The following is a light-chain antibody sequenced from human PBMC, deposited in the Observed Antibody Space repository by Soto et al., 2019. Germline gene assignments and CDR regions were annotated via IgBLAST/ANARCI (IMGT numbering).Light chain of an antibody. Sequence: DIPMTQSPSTLSASVGDRVTITCRASQSISSWLAWYQQKPGKAPKLLIYRASSLESGVPSRFSGSGPGTEFTLTISRLQPDDFATYYYQQYNSYLLTFGPGTTVDIK. V-gene: IGKV1-5*03. J-gene: IGKJ3*01. CDR3: QQYNSYLLT. CDR1: QSISSW. CDR2: RAS.